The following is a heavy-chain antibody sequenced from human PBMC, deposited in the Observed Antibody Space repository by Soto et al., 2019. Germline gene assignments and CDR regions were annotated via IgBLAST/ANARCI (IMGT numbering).Heavy chain of an antibody. V-gene: IGHV1-3*01. Sequence: ASVKVSCKASGYTFTSYDINWVRQATGQGLEWMGWINAGNGNTKYSQKFQGRVTITRDTSASTAYMELSSLRSEDTAVYYCARGGSLYWYFDLWGRGTLVTVS. CDR1: GYTFTSYD. CDR2: INAGNGNT. J-gene: IGHJ2*01. D-gene: IGHD1-26*01. CDR3: ARGGSLYWYFDL.